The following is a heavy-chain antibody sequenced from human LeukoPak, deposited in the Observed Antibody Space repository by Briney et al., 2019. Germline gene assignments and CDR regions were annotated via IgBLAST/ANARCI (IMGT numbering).Heavy chain of an antibody. J-gene: IGHJ6*02. V-gene: IGHV1-69*13. CDR3: ARAAVTKDHYYYGMDV. CDR2: IIPIFGTA. CDR1: GGTFSNYG. D-gene: IGHD4-17*01. Sequence: ASVKVSCKASGGTFSNYGISWVRQAPGQGLEWMGGIIPIFGTANYAQKFQGRVTIAADESSSTAYMELSSLKSEDTAAYYCARAAVTKDHYYYGMDVWGQGTTVTVSS.